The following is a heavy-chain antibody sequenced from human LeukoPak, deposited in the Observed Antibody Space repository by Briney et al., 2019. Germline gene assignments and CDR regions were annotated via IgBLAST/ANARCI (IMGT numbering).Heavy chain of an antibody. CDR2: INWDGDST. CDR1: GFIFDEYG. J-gene: IGHJ1*01. Sequence: GGSLRLSCAASGFIFDEYGMSWVRQAPGKGLEWVSGINWDGDSTGYADSVKGRFTISRDNAKNSLYLQMNSLRAEDTAVYYCADLGGYCSGGSCYAEYFQHWGQGTLVTVSS. V-gene: IGHV3-20*04. CDR3: ADLGGYCSGGSCYAEYFQH. D-gene: IGHD2-15*01.